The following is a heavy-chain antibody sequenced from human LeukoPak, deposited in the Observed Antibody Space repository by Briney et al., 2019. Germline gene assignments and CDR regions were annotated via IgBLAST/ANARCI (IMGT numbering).Heavy chain of an antibody. V-gene: IGHV1-69*13. CDR1: GGTFSSYA. CDR3: ALREPNSYGSPFDY. D-gene: IGHD5-18*01. Sequence: VASVKVSCKASGGTFSSYAISWVRQAPGQGLEWMGGIIPIFGTANYAQKFQGRVTITADESTSTAYMELSSLRSEDTAVHYCALREPNSYGSPFDYWGQGTLVTVSS. CDR2: IIPIFGTA. J-gene: IGHJ4*02.